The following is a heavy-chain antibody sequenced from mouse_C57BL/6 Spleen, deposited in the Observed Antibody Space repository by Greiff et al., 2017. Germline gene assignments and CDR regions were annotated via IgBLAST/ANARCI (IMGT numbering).Heavy chain of an antibody. CDR3: AKDKTVVYRYFDV. J-gene: IGHJ1*03. CDR1: GFTFSSYA. CDR2: ISAGGSDT. Sequence: DVMLVESGGGLVKPGGSLKLSCAASGFTFSSYAMSWVRQTPEKRLEWVATISAGGSDTYYTNNVKGRFTITRDHAKNNRYLQISHLKSEDTAMYDCAKDKTVVYRYFDVWGTVTTGSVAS. D-gene: IGHD1-1*01. V-gene: IGHV5-4*01.